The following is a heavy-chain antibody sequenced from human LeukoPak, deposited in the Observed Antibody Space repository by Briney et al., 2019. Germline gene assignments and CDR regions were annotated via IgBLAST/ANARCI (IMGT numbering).Heavy chain of an antibody. CDR3: ARGVPILGVVAWDYYYYMDV. CDR2: ISSSSSTI. Sequence: GGSLRLSCAASGFTFSSYSMNWVRQAPGKGLEWVSYISSSSSTIYYADSVKGRFTISRDNAKNSLYLQMNSLRAEDTAVYYCARGVPILGVVAWDYYYYMDVWGKGTTVTVSS. V-gene: IGHV3-48*01. D-gene: IGHD2-2*01. CDR1: GFTFSSYS. J-gene: IGHJ6*03.